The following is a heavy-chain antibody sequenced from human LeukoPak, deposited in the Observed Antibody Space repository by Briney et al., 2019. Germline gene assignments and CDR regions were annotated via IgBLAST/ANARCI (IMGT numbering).Heavy chain of an antibody. V-gene: IGHV3-30-3*01. CDR1: GFIFSSYT. D-gene: IGHD2-2*01. CDR2: ISFDGSNK. J-gene: IGHJ6*02. Sequence: GRSLRLSCAASGFIFSSYTIHWVRQPPGKGLEWVAVISFDGSNKYYADSVKGRFTISRDNSKNTLYLQMNSLRAEDTAVYYCAKDLPAATDYYYYGMDVWGQGTTVTVSS. CDR3: AKDLPAATDYYYYGMDV.